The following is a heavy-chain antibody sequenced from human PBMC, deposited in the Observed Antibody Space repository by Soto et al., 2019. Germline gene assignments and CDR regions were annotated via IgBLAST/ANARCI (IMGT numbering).Heavy chain of an antibody. CDR2: IRSKTNNYAT. Sequence: EVQLVESGGGLVQPGGTLKLACLASGFPLSDSAIHWVRKASGKGLEWVGRIRSKTNNYATTYGAPGRGRFTLSRDDSKNTAYLQMNNRETEDDAVYYWSRHAGGQVEHSFYYCFMDVWGKGTTVSVPS. CDR1: GFPLSDSA. V-gene: IGHV3-73*01. J-gene: IGHJ6*03. D-gene: IGHD2-15*01. CDR3: SRHAGGQVEHSFYYCFMDV.